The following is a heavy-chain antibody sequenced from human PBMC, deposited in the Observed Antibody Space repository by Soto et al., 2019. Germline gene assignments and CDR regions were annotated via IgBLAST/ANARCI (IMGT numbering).Heavy chain of an antibody. Sequence: QVQLVESGGGVVQPGRSLRLSCAASGFTFSSYPMHWVRQAPGKGPEWVAVIWYDGSIEDYVDSVKGRFTISRDNSKNTLYLQINSLRAEDTAVYYCAGDRRYCSGGSWYSTFDYWGQGTLVTVSS. J-gene: IGHJ4*02. D-gene: IGHD2-15*01. CDR1: GFTFSSYP. CDR2: IWYDGSIE. V-gene: IGHV3-33*01. CDR3: AGDRRYCSGGSWYSTFDY.